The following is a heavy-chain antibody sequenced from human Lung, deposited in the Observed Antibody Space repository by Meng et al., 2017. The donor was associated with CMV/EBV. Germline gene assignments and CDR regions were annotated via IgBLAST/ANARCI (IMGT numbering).Heavy chain of an antibody. CDR3: AKLSITMIRGVARGRRDF. V-gene: IGHV3-23*01. Sequence: GGSLRLSCVTSGFTFSKYAMTWVRQSPTKGLEWVSSIDDSGAGPYYPDSVRGRFTTSRDDSKNILYLQMNSLRVEDTAVYFCAKLSITMIRGVARGRRDFWGQGSLVTGSS. CDR2: IDDSGAGP. J-gene: IGHJ4*02. D-gene: IGHD3-10*01. CDR1: GFTFSKYA.